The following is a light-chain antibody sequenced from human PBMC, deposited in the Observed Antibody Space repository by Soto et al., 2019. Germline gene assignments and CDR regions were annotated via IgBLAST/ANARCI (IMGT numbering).Light chain of an antibody. Sequence: ETVLTQSPGTLSLYPGERATLSCRASQSVSGNYVAWYQQKPGQPPRLLIYGATSRATGIPDRFSGSGSGTDFTLTISGLEPEDFAVYYCQQYAGSPLFTFGQGTKLEI. J-gene: IGKJ2*01. CDR2: GAT. CDR1: QSVSGNY. V-gene: IGKV3-20*01. CDR3: QQYAGSPLFT.